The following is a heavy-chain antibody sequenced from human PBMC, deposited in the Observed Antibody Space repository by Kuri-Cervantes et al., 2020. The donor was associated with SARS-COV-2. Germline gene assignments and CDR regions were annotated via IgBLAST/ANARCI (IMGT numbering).Heavy chain of an antibody. CDR3: ARVHCISVSCFSAYPLDV. J-gene: IGHJ6*02. Sequence: SVKVSCKASGGTFISSSITWVRQAPGQGLEWMGRINLMFDSANYAQKVQGRVTITADKSTRTTYMELSSLTPEDTAVYYCARVHCISVSCFSAYPLDVWGQGTTVTVSS. CDR1: GGTFISSS. V-gene: IGHV1-69*08. D-gene: IGHD2-2*01. CDR2: INLMFDSA.